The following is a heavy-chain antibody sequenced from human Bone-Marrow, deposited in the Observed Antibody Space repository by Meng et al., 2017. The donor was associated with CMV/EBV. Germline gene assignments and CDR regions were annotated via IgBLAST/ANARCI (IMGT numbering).Heavy chain of an antibody. D-gene: IGHD3-3*01. V-gene: IGHV1-2*02. CDR3: ARDILAEWLLGY. CDR2: INPNSGGT. CDR1: GYTFTGYY. Sequence: ASVKVSCKASGYTFTGYYMHWVRQAPGQGLEWMGWINPNSGGTNYAQKFQGRVTMTRDTSISTAYMELSRLRSDDTAVYYCARDILAEWLLGYWGQGTLVTVPS. J-gene: IGHJ4*02.